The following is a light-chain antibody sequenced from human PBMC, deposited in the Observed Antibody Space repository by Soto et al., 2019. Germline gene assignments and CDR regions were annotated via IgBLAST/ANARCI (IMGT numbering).Light chain of an antibody. CDR2: DDN. Sequence: QAVLTQPPSGAADSGQKVTISCAGSSANIGGNSVSWYQQLPGTAPKHLIYDDNKRPAGIPDRFSGSKSGTSATLGITGFQTGDEADYYCGSWDSSLSAYVFGTGTKVTVL. CDR3: GSWDSSLSAYV. V-gene: IGLV1-51*01. J-gene: IGLJ1*01. CDR1: SANIGGNS.